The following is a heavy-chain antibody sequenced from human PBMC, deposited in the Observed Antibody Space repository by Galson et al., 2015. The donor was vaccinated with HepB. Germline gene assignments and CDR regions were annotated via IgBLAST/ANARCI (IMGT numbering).Heavy chain of an antibody. J-gene: IGHJ4*02. CDR2: IRSKANSYAT. D-gene: IGHD4-11*01. Sequence: SLRLSCAASGFTFSGSAMHWVRQASGKGLEWVGRIRSKANSYATAYAASVKGRFTISRDDSKNTAYLQMNSLKTEDTAVYYCTMTTVTTGDYWGQGTLVTVSS. V-gene: IGHV3-73*01. CDR1: GFTFSGSA. CDR3: TMTTVTTGDY.